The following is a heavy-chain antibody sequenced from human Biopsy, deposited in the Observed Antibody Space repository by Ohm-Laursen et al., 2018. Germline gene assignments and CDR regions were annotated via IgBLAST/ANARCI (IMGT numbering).Heavy chain of an antibody. J-gene: IGHJ6*02. CDR3: ARATNSTGWPYYYFYGMDV. Sequence: GTLSLTCPVSGGSINSYYWSWIRQPPGKGLEWIGYIYYTGSTNYSPSLEGRVIMSVDTSKNQFSLRLSSVTAADTAVYYCARATNSTGWPYYYFYGMDVWGQGTTVTVSS. CDR1: GGSINSYY. D-gene: IGHD2/OR15-2a*01. CDR2: IYYTGST. V-gene: IGHV4-59*08.